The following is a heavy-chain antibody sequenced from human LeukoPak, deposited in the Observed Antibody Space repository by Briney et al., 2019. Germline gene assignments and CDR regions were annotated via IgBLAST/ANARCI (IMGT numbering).Heavy chain of an antibody. V-gene: IGHV3-21*01. J-gene: IGHJ4*02. CDR3: ARDLGDYVPLVDY. CDR2: ISSSSSYI. Sequence: GGSLSLSCAASGFTFSSYSMNWVRQAPGKGLEWVSSISSSSSYIYYADSVKGRFTISRDNAKNSLYLQMNSLRAEDTAVYYCARDLGDYVPLVDYWGQGTLVTVSS. D-gene: IGHD4-17*01. CDR1: GFTFSSYS.